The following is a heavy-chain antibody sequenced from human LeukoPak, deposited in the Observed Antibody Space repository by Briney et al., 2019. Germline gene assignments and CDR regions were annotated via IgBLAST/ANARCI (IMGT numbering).Heavy chain of an antibody. CDR2: IRYDGSNK. V-gene: IGHV3-30*02. CDR3: AKDGIRTYGDPHY. Sequence: GGSLRLSCAASGFTFSSYGMHWVRQAPGKGLEWVAFIRYDGSNKYYADSVKGRFTISRDNSKNTLYLQMNSLRAEDTAVYYCAKDGIRTYGDPHYWGQGTLVTVSS. J-gene: IGHJ4*02. D-gene: IGHD4-17*01. CDR1: GFTFSSYG.